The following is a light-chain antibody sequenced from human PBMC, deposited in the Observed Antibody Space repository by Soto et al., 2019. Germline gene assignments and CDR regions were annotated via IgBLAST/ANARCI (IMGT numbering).Light chain of an antibody. J-gene: IGKJ1*01. Sequence: DIQMTQSPSPLSASVGDRVTITCRASQSISSWLAWYQQKPGKAPKLLIYDASSLESGVPSRFSGSGSGTESTLTISSLQPDDFATYYCQQYNSWWTLGQGTKVDIK. V-gene: IGKV1-5*01. CDR1: QSISSW. CDR3: QQYNSWWT. CDR2: DAS.